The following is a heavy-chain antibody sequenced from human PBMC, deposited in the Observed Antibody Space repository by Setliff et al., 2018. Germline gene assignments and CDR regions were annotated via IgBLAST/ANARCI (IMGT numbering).Heavy chain of an antibody. J-gene: IGHJ4*02. CDR2: IDYSGST. Sequence: SETLSLTCTVSGASISSVGYYWSWIRQHPGKGLAWIGYIDYSGSTYYNPSLKSRVTLTTDKSRNQFSLNLKSVTAADPAVYYCARGGGYYLDLWGQGMLVTVSS. CDR3: ARGGGYYLDL. D-gene: IGHD3-10*01. CDR1: GASISSVGYY. V-gene: IGHV4-31*03.